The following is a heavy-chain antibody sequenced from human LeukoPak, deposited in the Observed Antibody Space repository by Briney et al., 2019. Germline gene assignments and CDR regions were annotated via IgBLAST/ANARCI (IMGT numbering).Heavy chain of an antibody. CDR1: GFTFSKYA. J-gene: IGHJ3*02. CDR2: ISSSTLKI. CDR3: ARVSRTMIVADAFDI. V-gene: IGHV3-23*01. Sequence: GGSLRLSCAASGFTFSKYAMTWVRQAPGKGLEWVPAISSSTLKIYYADSVKGRFTISRDNSKNTLYLQMNSLRAEDTAVYYCARVSRTMIVADAFDIWGQGTMVTVSS. D-gene: IGHD3-22*01.